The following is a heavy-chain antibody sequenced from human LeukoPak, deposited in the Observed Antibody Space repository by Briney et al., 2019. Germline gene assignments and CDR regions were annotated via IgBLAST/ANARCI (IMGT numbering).Heavy chain of an antibody. CDR3: ARVLRTMIVVVIGAFDI. CDR1: GYTFTSYD. J-gene: IGHJ3*02. V-gene: IGHV1-8*01. Sequence: GASVKVSCKASGYTFTSYDINWVRQATGQGLEWMGWMNPNSGNTGYAQKFQGRVTMTRNTSISTAYMELSSLRSEDTAVYYCARVLRTMIVVVIGAFDIWGQGTMVTVSS. CDR2: MNPNSGNT. D-gene: IGHD3-22*01.